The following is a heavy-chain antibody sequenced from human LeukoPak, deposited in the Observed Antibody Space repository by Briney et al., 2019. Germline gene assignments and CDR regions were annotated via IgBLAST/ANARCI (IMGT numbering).Heavy chain of an antibody. J-gene: IGHJ4*02. Sequence: PGGSLRLSCAASGFTFSDYSMSWIRQAPGKGLEWVSYISSSGSTIYYADSVKGRFTISRDNAKNSLYLQINSLRAEDTAVYYCARHPQQLLGANKGYYFDYWGQGTLVTVSS. D-gene: IGHD2-2*01. CDR3: ARHPQQLLGANKGYYFDY. CDR1: GFTFSDYS. V-gene: IGHV3-11*01. CDR2: ISSSGSTI.